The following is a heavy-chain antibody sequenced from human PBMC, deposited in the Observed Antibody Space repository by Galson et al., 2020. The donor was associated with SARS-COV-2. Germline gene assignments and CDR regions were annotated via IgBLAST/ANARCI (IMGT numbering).Heavy chain of an antibody. CDR1: GGSFSGYS. V-gene: IGHV4-34*01. CDR2: INIGGNT. D-gene: IGHD3-16*01. CDR3: ARGHRGVVPSPVLGLGPFYSYYYMDV. J-gene: IGHJ6*03. Sequence: SETLSLTCAVYGGSFSGYSWTWIRQPPGKGLEWIGEINIGGNTNYSPSLRSRVTISVDTSKTQFSLKLTSVTAADTALYYCARGHRGVVPSPVLGLGPFYSYYYMDVWGKGTTVTVSS.